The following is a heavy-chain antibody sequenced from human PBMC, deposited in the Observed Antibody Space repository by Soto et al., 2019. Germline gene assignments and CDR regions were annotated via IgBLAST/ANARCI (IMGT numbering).Heavy chain of an antibody. CDR3: ARINSWQSYGCDY. D-gene: IGHD3-16*02. J-gene: IGHJ4*02. CDR2: IFSNDEK. V-gene: IGHV2-26*01. CDR1: GFSLSNARMG. Sequence: GPTLVNPTETLTLTCTVSGFSLSNARMGVSWIRQPPGKALEWLAHIFSNDEKSYSTSLKSRLTISKDTSRSQVVLTMTNMDPVDTATYYCARINSWQSYGCDYWGQGTLVTVSS.